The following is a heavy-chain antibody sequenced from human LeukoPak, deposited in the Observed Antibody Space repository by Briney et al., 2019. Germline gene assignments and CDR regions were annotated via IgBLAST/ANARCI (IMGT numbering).Heavy chain of an antibody. CDR3: ARVGMSYYFDY. J-gene: IGHJ4*02. D-gene: IGHD5/OR15-5a*01. V-gene: IGHV4-34*01. Sequence: SETLSLTCAVYGGSFSGYYWSWIRQPPGKGLEWIGEINHSGSTNYNPSLKSRVTISVDTSKNQFSLKLSSVTAADTAVYYCARVGMSYYFDYWGQGTLVTASS. CDR2: INHSGST. CDR1: GGSFSGYY.